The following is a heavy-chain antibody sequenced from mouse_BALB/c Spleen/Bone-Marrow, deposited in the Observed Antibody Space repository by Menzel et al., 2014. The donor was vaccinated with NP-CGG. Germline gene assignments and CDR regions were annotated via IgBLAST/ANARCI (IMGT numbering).Heavy chain of an antibody. CDR3: ARDLDY. CDR1: GYTFTSYW. V-gene: IGHV1-7*01. J-gene: IGHJ2*01. CDR2: INPSTGYT. Sequence: QVQLQQSGAELAKPGASVKMSCKASGYTFTSYWMHWVKQRPGQGLEWIGYINPSTGYTEYNQKFKVKATLTADKSSSTAYMQLTSLTFEDSAVYYCARDLDYWGQGTTLTVSS.